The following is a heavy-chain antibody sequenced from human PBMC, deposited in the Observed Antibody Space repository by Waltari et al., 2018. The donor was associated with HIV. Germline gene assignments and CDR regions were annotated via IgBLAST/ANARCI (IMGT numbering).Heavy chain of an antibody. D-gene: IGHD1-26*01. Sequence: EVQLVESGGGSVQPGGSLRLSCAASGFTFNNYWMHWVRQVPGKGLVWVSRINSDGSSTSYADSVKGRFTISRDNAKNTVYLQMNSLRVEDTAVYYCARAGRDGKLPPDYWDQGTLVTVSS. CDR2: INSDGSST. J-gene: IGHJ4*02. V-gene: IGHV3-74*01. CDR1: GFTFNNYW. CDR3: ARAGRDGKLPPDY.